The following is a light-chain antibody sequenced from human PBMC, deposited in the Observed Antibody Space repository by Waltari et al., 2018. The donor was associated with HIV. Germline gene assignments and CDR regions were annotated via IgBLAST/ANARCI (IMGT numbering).Light chain of an antibody. Sequence: QSALTQPASVSGSPGQSITISCTGTSSDVGGYNYVSWYQQHPGKAPKLMIYDVSNRPSGVSNRFSGSKSGNTASLTISGLQAEDEADYYCSSYTSSSTRVVFGGWTKLTVL. J-gene: IGLJ2*01. V-gene: IGLV2-14*03. CDR3: SSYTSSSTRVV. CDR1: SSDVGGYNY. CDR2: DVS.